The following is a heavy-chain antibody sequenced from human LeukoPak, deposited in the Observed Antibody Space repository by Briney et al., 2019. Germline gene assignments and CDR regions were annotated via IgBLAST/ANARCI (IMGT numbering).Heavy chain of an antibody. CDR3: ARDRLGDYDHSGYYDK. CDR1: GFTFSDYS. CDR2: INPTSTSI. Sequence: GGSLRLSCAASGFTFSDYSINWVRQAPGKGLEWVSSINPTSTSIYYADAVKGRFTISRDNAKNSVYLQMNNLRAEDTAVYYCARDRLGDYDHSGYYDKWGQGTLVTVSS. J-gene: IGHJ4*02. D-gene: IGHD3-22*01. V-gene: IGHV3-21*04.